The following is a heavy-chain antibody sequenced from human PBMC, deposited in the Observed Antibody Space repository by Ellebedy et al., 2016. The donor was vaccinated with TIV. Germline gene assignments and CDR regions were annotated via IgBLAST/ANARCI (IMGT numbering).Heavy chain of an antibody. Sequence: GESLKISXVASGFTFRSHGIYWVRQAPGKGLEWVAVISSDGSNKYYADSVKGRFTISRDNSKNTLHLQMNSLRTDDMAVYYCARGGSSGSSDCWGQGTLVTVSS. V-gene: IGHV3-30*03. J-gene: IGHJ4*02. CDR2: ISSDGSNK. CDR3: ARGGSSGSSDC. CDR1: GFTFRSHG. D-gene: IGHD3-10*01.